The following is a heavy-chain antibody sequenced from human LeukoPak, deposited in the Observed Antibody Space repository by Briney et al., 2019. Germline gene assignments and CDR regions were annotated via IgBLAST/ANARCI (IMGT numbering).Heavy chain of an antibody. CDR3: TTGYSYGYDAFDI. CDR2: IKSKTDGGTT. J-gene: IGHJ3*02. Sequence: KSGGSLRLSCAASGFTFSNAWMSWVRQAPGKGLEWVGRIKSKTDGGTTDYAAPVKGRFTISRDDSKNTLYLQMNSLKTEDTAVYYCTTGYSYGYDAFDIWGQGTMVTVSS. CDR1: GFTFSNAW. V-gene: IGHV3-15*01. D-gene: IGHD5-18*01.